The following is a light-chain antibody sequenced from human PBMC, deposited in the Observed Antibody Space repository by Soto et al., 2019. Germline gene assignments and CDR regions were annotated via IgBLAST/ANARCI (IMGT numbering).Light chain of an antibody. Sequence: DIQMTQSPSTLSASVGDRVTITCRASQSISDWLAWYQQKPGKAPKPLIYRASSLDSGVPSRFSGSGFGTEFPLTISSLQPDDFATYYCQQYNTYSVYTFGQGTKLEI. CDR3: QQYNTYSVYT. CDR2: RAS. V-gene: IGKV1-5*03. J-gene: IGKJ2*01. CDR1: QSISDW.